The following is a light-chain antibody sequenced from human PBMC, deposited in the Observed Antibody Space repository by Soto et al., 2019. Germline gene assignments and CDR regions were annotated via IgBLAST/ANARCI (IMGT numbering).Light chain of an antibody. CDR3: QQYDNLPPYT. V-gene: IGKV1-33*01. CDR1: QDISNY. J-gene: IGKJ2*01. CDR2: DAS. Sequence: DIQMTQSPSSLSASVGDRVTITCQASQDISNYLNWYQQKPGKAPKLLIYDASNFETGVPSRFSGSGSGTDFTFTISSLQSEDIGTYYCQQYDNLPPYTFGQGTKLEI.